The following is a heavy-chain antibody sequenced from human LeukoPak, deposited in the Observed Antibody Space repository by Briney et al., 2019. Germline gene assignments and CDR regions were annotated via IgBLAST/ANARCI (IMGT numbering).Heavy chain of an antibody. Sequence: GGSLRLSCAASGFTFDDYGMSWVRQAPGKGLEWVAVIWYDGSNKYYADSVKGRFTISRDNSKNTLYLQMNSLRAEDTAVYYCAAYDSSGYYYAGWYWGQGTLVTVSS. V-gene: IGHV3-33*08. CDR3: AAYDSSGYYYAGWY. D-gene: IGHD3-22*01. CDR2: IWYDGSNK. J-gene: IGHJ4*02. CDR1: GFTFDDYG.